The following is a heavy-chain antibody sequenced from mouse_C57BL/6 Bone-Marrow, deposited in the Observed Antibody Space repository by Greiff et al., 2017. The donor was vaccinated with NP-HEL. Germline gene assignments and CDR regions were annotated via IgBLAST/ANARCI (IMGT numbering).Heavy chain of an antibody. CDR1: GYTFTDYY. Sequence: QVQLQQSGPELVKPGASVKISCKASGYTFTDYYINWVKQRPGQGLEWIGWIFPGSGSTYYNEKFKGKATLTVDKSSSTAYMLLSSLTSEDSAVYFCARKALANWGRYWYFDVWGTGTTVTVSS. CDR2: IFPGSGST. CDR3: ARKALANWGRYWYFDV. D-gene: IGHD4-1*01. J-gene: IGHJ1*03. V-gene: IGHV1-75*01.